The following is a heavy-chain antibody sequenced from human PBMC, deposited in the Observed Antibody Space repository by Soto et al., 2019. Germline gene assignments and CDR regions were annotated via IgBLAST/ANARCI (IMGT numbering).Heavy chain of an antibody. D-gene: IGHD2-21*01. CDR1: GGTFSSYA. CDR2: IIPIFGTA. V-gene: IGHV1-69*13. J-gene: IGHJ6*02. Sequence: ASVKVSCKASGGTFSSYAISWVRQAPGQGLEWMGGIIPIFGTANYAQKFQGRVTITADESTSTAYMELSSLRSEDTAVYYCARDLGYSYGMDVWGPGTTVTVSS. CDR3: ARDLGYSYGMDV.